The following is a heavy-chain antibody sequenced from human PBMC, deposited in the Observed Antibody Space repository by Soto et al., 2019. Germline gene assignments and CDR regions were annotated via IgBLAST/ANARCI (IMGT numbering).Heavy chain of an antibody. D-gene: IGHD3-16*01. CDR2: IIPILGIA. CDR3: ARDVIGHDNYETIGYYFDH. V-gene: IGHV1-69*04. Sequence: ASVKVSCKASGGTFSSYTISWVRQAPGQGLEWMGRIIPILGIANYAQKFQGRVTITADESTSTAYMELSSLRSEDTAVYYCARDVIGHDNYETIGYYFDHWGPGTLVTVSS. CDR1: GGTFSSYT. J-gene: IGHJ4*02.